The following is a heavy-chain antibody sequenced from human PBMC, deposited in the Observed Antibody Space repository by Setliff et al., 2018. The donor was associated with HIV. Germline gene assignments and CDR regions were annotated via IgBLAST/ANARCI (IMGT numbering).Heavy chain of an antibody. Sequence: SATLSLTCTVSGYSISSGYYWGWLRQPPGKGLEWIGSIYQTGSTNYNPSLKSRVTVSLDMSKNQFSLNLTSVTAADTAVYYCGRQAWDHQSSGYFVDYWGQGTLVTVSS. V-gene: IGHV4-38-2*02. CDR1: GYSISSGYY. CDR3: GRQAWDHQSSGYFVDY. D-gene: IGHD6-19*01. J-gene: IGHJ4*02. CDR2: IYQTGST.